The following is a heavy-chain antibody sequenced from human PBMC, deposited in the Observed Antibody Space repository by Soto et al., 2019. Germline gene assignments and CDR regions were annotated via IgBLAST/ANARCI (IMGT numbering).Heavy chain of an antibody. CDR3: ARSKQQLEHYFDY. D-gene: IGHD6-13*01. V-gene: IGHV5-51*01. CDR2: IYPGDSDT. CDR1: GYSFTSYL. J-gene: IGHJ4*02. Sequence: EVQLVQAGAEVKKPGESLKISCTGSGYSFTSYLLGWVRQMPGKGLEWMGIIYPGDSDTRYSPSFQGQVTISADKSISTAYLQWSSLKAWDTAMYYCARSKQQLEHYFDYWGQGTLVTVSS.